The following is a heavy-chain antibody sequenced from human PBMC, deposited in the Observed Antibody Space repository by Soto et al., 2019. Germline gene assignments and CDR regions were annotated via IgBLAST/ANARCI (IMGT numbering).Heavy chain of an antibody. CDR1: GFTFSSYA. D-gene: IGHD3-3*01. CDR2: ISYEGSNK. V-gene: IGHV3-30-3*01. J-gene: IGHJ6*02. Sequence: GGSLRLSCAASGFTFSSYAMHWVRQAPGKGLEWVAVISYEGSNKYYADSVTGRFTISRDNSKNTLYLQMNSLRAEDTAVYYCARGATTFGVENYYYYGMDVWGQGTTVTVSS. CDR3: ARGATTFGVENYYYYGMDV.